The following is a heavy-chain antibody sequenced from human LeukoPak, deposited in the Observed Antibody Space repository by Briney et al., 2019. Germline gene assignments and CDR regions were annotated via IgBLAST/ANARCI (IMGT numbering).Heavy chain of an antibody. J-gene: IGHJ4*02. V-gene: IGHV3-9*01. CDR3: AKGKSSGRGAIDY. CDR2: LSWNSGSI. Sequence: PGGSLRLSCAASGFRFDDSAMYWARQAPGKGLEWVSGLSWNSGSIGYVDSVKGRFTISRDNAKNSLYLQMNSLKIEDTAFYYCAKGKSSGRGAIDYWGQGTLVTVSS. CDR1: GFRFDDSA. D-gene: IGHD2-15*01.